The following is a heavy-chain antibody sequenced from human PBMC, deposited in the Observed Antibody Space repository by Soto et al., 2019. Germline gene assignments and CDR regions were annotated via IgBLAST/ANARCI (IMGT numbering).Heavy chain of an antibody. CDR2: IIPILGIA. J-gene: IGHJ4*02. V-gene: IGHV1-69*08. CDR3: ARESRIQLCDY. Sequence: QVQLVQSGAEVKKPGSSVKVSCKASGGTFSSYTISWVRQAPGQGLEWMGRIIPILGIANYAQKFQGRVTITADKSTSTAYMELSRLRSEDTAVYYCARESRIQLCDYWGQGTLVTVSS. CDR1: GGTFSSYT. D-gene: IGHD5-18*01.